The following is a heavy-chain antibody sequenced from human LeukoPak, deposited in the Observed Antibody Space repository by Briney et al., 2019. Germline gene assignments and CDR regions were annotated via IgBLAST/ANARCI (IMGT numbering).Heavy chain of an antibody. J-gene: IGHJ5*02. CDR2: IYRTGST. D-gene: IGHD2-15*01. Sequence: PSETLSLTCPVSGVSISSHYWSWIRPPAGKGLEWIGRIYRTGSTSYNPSLKSRVTMSVDTSKNQLSLKLSSVTAADTAVYYCAREGLEDCSGASCYFLFDPWGQGTLVTVSS. V-gene: IGHV4-4*07. CDR1: GVSISSHY. CDR3: AREGLEDCSGASCYFLFDP.